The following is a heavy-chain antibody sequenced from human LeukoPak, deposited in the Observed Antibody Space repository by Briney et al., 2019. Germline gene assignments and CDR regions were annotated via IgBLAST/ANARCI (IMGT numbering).Heavy chain of an antibody. CDR1: GGSISSGDYY. V-gene: IGHV4-39*07. J-gene: IGHJ4*02. CDR3: ARGALGLRLGELSLLRY. CDR2: INHSGST. Sequence: PSETLSLTCTVSGGSISSGDYYWSWIRQPPGKGLEWIGEINHSGSTNYNPSLKSRVTISVDTSKNQFSLKLSSVTAADTAVYYCARGALGLRLGELSLLRYWGQGTLVTVSS. D-gene: IGHD3-16*02.